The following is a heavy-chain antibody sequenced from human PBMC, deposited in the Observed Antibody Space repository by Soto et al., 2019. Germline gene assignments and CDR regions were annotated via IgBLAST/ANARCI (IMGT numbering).Heavy chain of an antibody. CDR1: GDSISSSIYY. Sequence: QLQLQESGPGLVKPSETLSLTCTVSGDSISSSIYYWGWIRQPPGKGLEWIGSMYYSGSTYYNPSLKSRVTISVDTSKNQFSLKLSSVTAADTAVYYCASDYGSGRGYFDYWGQGTLVTVSS. J-gene: IGHJ4*02. D-gene: IGHD3-10*01. CDR2: MYYSGST. CDR3: ASDYGSGRGYFDY. V-gene: IGHV4-39*01.